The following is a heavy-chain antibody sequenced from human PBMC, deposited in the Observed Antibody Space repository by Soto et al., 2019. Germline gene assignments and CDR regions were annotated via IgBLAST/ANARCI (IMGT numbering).Heavy chain of an antibody. Sequence: GGSLRLSCAASGFTFSSCAMGWVRQAPGKGLEWVSDIIDSGGSTYYADSVKGRFTISRDNSKSTLYLQMNSRRAEDTALYYCTKGRSYYYYYGVDVRGQGTTVTVSS. CDR2: IIDSGGST. CDR3: TKGRSYYYYYGVDV. CDR1: GFTFSSCA. J-gene: IGHJ6*02. V-gene: IGHV3-23*01.